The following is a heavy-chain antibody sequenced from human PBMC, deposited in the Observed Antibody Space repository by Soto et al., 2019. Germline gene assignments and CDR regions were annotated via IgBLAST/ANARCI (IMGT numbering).Heavy chain of an antibody. CDR2: IYTSGST. V-gene: IGHV4-4*07. D-gene: IGHD3-22*01. J-gene: IGHJ6*02. Sequence: SETLSLTCTVSGGSISSYYWSWIRQPAGKGLEWIGRIYTSGSTNYNPSLKSRVTMSVDTSKNQFSLKLSSVTAADTAVYYCARGEVEDYYDSSGYYYYYGMDVCGQGTTVTVSS. CDR1: GGSISSYY. CDR3: ARGEVEDYYDSSGYYYYYGMDV.